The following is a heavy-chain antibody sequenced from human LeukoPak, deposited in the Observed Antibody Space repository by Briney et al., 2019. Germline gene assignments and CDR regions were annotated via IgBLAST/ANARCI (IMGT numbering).Heavy chain of an antibody. CDR3: ASEVVPAAGNWFDP. CDR1: GFTFSSYA. D-gene: IGHD2-2*01. CDR2: ISYDGSNK. V-gene: IGHV3-30-3*01. Sequence: GGSLRLSCAASGFTFSSYAMHWVRQAPGKGLEWVAVISYDGSNKYYADSVKGRFTISRDNSKNTLYLQMNSLRSEDTAVYYCASEVVPAAGNWFDPWGQGTLVTVSS. J-gene: IGHJ5*02.